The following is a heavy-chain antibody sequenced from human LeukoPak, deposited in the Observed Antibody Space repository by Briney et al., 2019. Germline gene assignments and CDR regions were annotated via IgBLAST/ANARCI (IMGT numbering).Heavy chain of an antibody. CDR2: ISYDGSIE. J-gene: IGHJ4*02. CDR1: GFTFSSYW. Sequence: HPGGSLRLSCAASGFTFSSYWMSWVRQAPGKGLEWVAVISYDGSIEYYADSVKGRFTISRDNSKNTLYLQMNSLRAEDTAVYYCARGDYGGKKGGVDYWGQGTLVTVSS. V-gene: IGHV3-30*03. CDR3: ARGDYGGKKGGVDY. D-gene: IGHD4-23*01.